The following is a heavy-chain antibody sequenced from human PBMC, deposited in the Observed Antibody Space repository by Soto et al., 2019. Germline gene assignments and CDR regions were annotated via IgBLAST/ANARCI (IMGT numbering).Heavy chain of an antibody. J-gene: IGHJ5*02. Sequence: SETLSLTCTVSGGSSSSSSYYWGWIRQPPGKGLEWIGSIYYSGSTYYNPSLKSRVTISVDTSKNQFSLKLSSVTAADTAVYYCASLTGGATMVRGVITFDPWGQGTLVTVS. CDR3: ASLTGGATMVRGVITFDP. V-gene: IGHV4-39*01. CDR2: IYYSGST. D-gene: IGHD3-10*01. CDR1: GGSSSSSSYY.